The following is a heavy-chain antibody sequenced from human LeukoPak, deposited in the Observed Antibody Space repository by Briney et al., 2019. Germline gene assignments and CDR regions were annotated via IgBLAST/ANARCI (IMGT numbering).Heavy chain of an antibody. CDR2: ISAYNGNT. D-gene: IGHD6-19*01. V-gene: IGHV1-18*01. CDR3: AREVPSPGIAVAGTFYYYYYMDV. CDR1: GYTFTIYG. Sequence: ASVKVSCKASGYTFTIYGISWVRQAPGQGLEWMGWISAYNGNTNYAQKLQGRVTMTTDTSTSTAYMELRSLRSDDTAVYYCAREVPSPGIAVAGTFYYYYYMDVWGKGTTVTVSS. J-gene: IGHJ6*03.